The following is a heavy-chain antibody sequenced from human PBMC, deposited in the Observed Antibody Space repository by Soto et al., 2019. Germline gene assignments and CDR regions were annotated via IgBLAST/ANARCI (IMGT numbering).Heavy chain of an antibody. CDR1: GYIFTTYW. CDR3: ARQWNFDY. D-gene: IGHD5-12*01. J-gene: IGHJ4*02. CDR2: INPIDSDT. Sequence: EVQLVQSGAEVKTPGESLKISCKASGYIFTTYWIAWVRQMPGQGLEWIGIINPIDSDTRYSPSFQGQVTISADKSISTTYLQWSSLKASDNAIYYCARQWNFDYWGQGTLVTVSS. V-gene: IGHV5-51*01.